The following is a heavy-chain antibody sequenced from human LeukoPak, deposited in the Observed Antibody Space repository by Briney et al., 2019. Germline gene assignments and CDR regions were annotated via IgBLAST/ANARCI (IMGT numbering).Heavy chain of an antibody. D-gene: IGHD2-2*01. V-gene: IGHV4-31*03. J-gene: IGHJ3*02. CDR3: ARAEVVPAAIAFDI. CDR1: GGSISSGGYY. Sequence: PSETLSLTCTVSGGSISSGGYYWSWIRQHPGKGLEWIGYIYYSGSTYYNPSLKSRVTISVDRSKNQFSLKLSSVTAADTAVYYCARAEVVPAAIAFDIWGQGTMVTVSS. CDR2: IYYSGST.